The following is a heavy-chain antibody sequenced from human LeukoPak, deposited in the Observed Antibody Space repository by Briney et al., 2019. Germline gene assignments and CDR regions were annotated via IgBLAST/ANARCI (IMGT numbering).Heavy chain of an antibody. J-gene: IGHJ6*03. V-gene: IGHV1-18*01. CDR1: GYTFTSYD. CDR2: ISAYNGNT. CDR3: ARAAVQWELLSYYYYMDV. D-gene: IGHD1-26*01. Sequence: ASVKVSCKASGYTFTSYDLNWVRQAPGQGLEWMGWISAYNGNTNYAQKLQGRVTMITDTSTSTAYMELRSLRSDDTAVYYCARAAVQWELLSYYYYMDVWGKGTTVTVSS.